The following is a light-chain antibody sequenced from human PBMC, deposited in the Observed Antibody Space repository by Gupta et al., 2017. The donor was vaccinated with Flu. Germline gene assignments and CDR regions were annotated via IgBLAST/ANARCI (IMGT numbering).Light chain of an antibody. V-gene: IGLV2-8*01. CDR2: DVS. CDR1: SSDVGGYKF. J-gene: IGLJ2*01. Sequence: ALPQPPTASGSLGQSVTISCTGTSSDVGGYKFVSWYQQHPGKAPKLKIYDVSKRPSGVPVRFSGSRSGNTASLTVSGLQAEDEADYYCASDASTNNLIFGGGTKLSVL. CDR3: ASDASTNNLI.